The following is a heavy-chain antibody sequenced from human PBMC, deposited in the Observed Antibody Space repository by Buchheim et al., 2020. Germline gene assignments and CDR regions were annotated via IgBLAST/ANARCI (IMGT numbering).Heavy chain of an antibody. Sequence: EVQLVESGGGLVQPGGSLRLSCAASGFTFSSYSMNWVRQAPGKGLEWVSYISSSSSTIYYADSVKGRFTISRANTKNSLYLQMNSLRAEDTAVYYCAREGRIQLWSPFDYWGQGTL. V-gene: IGHV3-48*01. CDR1: GFTFSSYS. CDR2: ISSSSSTI. CDR3: AREGRIQLWSPFDY. D-gene: IGHD5-18*01. J-gene: IGHJ4*02.